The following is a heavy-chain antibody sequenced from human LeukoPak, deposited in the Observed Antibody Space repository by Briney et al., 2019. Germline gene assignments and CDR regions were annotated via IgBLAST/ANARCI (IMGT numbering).Heavy chain of an antibody. CDR3: ARHGPGYSSSWYGH. Sequence: SEPLSLTCTVCGRSKSSYYWSWTRHPAGKGLERLGRIYTSGSTNYNPSIKSRVTMSVDTSKNQFSLKLSSVTAADTAVYYCARHGPGYSSSWYGHWGQGTLVTVSS. D-gene: IGHD6-13*01. V-gene: IGHV4-4*07. J-gene: IGHJ4*02. CDR2: IYTSGST. CDR1: GRSKSSYY.